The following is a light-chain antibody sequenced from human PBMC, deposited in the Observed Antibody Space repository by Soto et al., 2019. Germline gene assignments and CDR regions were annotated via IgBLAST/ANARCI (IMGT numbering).Light chain of an antibody. V-gene: IGKV3-15*01. CDR1: QSVASN. J-gene: IGKJ2*01. Sequence: EIVMTQSPATLSVSPGERATLSCRPSQSVASNLAWYRHKPGQAPRLLIYGASTRATGIPARFSGSGSGTEFTLTISSLQSEDFAVYYCQQYDNWPQTVGQGSKLEIK. CDR3: QQYDNWPQT. CDR2: GAS.